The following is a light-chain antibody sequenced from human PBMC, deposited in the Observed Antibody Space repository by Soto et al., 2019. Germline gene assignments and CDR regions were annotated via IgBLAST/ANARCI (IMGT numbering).Light chain of an antibody. J-gene: IGKJ5*01. CDR1: HSVRSD. CDR3: HQYNKWPPIT. CDR2: DAS. Sequence: EIVMTQSPATLSVSPGERATLSCRASHSVRSDLAWYQQKPGQSPRLLIFDASTRATGIPARFSGSGSGTEFTLTISNLQSEDFVVYYCHQYNKWPPITFGQGTRLEIK. V-gene: IGKV3-15*01.